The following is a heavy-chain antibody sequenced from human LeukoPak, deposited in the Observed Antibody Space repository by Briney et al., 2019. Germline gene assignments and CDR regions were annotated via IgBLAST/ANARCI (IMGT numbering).Heavy chain of an antibody. CDR2: INGNGAST. CDR3: AKDQGYSYYLDY. J-gene: IGHJ4*02. D-gene: IGHD5-18*01. Sequence: GGSLSLSCAASGFTFNTHAMSWVRQAPGKGLEWVSGINGNGASTYYSDSVKGRFTISRDNSKNTLYLQMSSLRAEDTAIYYCAKDQGYSYYLDYWGQGTLVTVSS. V-gene: IGHV3-23*01. CDR1: GFTFNTHA.